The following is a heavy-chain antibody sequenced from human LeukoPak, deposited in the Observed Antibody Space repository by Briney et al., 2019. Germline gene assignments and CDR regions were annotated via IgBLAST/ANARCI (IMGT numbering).Heavy chain of an antibody. J-gene: IGHJ4*02. CDR3: ARDEDYGIFVNIDY. Sequence: ASVKVSCKPSGYSFVLYGISWVRQAPGQGPEWMGYISSHNHNAQYAQKFQDRLTLTTDTSTSTFYMELSRLRSDDTAVCYCARDEDYGIFVNIDYWGQGTLVTVSS. D-gene: IGHD4-17*01. V-gene: IGHV1-18*01. CDR2: ISSHNHNA. CDR1: GYSFVLYG.